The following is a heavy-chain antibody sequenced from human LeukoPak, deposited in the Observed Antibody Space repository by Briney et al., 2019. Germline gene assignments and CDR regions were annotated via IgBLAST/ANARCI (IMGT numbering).Heavy chain of an antibody. CDR3: AKSTTYYYDSSSNY. Sequence: PSETLSLTCTVSGGSISSGGYYWSWIRQHPGKGLEWIGYIYYSGSTYYNPSLKSRVTISVDTSKNQFSLKLSSVTAADTAVYYCAKSTTYYYDSSSNYWGQGTLVTVSS. CDR2: IYYSGST. CDR1: GGSISSGGYY. D-gene: IGHD3-22*01. J-gene: IGHJ4*02. V-gene: IGHV4-31*03.